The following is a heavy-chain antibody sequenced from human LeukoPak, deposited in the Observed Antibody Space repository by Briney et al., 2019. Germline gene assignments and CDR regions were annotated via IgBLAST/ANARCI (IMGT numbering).Heavy chain of an antibody. Sequence: ASVKVSCKASGYTFTSYGISWVRQAPGQGLVWMGWISAYNGNTNYAQKLQGRVTMTTDTSTSTAYMELRSLRSDDTAVYYCARETYYDILTGYPGFDYWGQGTLVTVSS. D-gene: IGHD3-9*01. CDR1: GYTFTSYG. J-gene: IGHJ4*02. CDR2: ISAYNGNT. CDR3: ARETYYDILTGYPGFDY. V-gene: IGHV1-18*04.